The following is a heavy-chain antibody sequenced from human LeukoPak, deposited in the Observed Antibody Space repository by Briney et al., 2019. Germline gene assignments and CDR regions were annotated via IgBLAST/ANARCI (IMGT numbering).Heavy chain of an antibody. CDR1: GGSFSGYY. Sequence: SETLSLTCAVYGGSFSGYYWSWVRQPPGKGLEWIGEINHSGSTNYNPSLTSRVTISVDTSKNQFSLKLSSVTAADTAVYYCARGGDCSSTSCGLGFDYWGQGTLVTVSS. V-gene: IGHV4-34*01. CDR3: ARGGDCSSTSCGLGFDY. J-gene: IGHJ4*02. CDR2: INHSGST. D-gene: IGHD2-2*01.